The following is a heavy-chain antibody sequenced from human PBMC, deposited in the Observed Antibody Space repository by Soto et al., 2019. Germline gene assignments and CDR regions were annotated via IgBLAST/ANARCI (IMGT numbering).Heavy chain of an antibody. D-gene: IGHD1-26*01. V-gene: IGHV1-69*01. CDR2: IIPIFGTA. J-gene: IGHJ6*02. CDR1: GGTFSSYA. CDR3: ARVRVGAKIPADGMDV. Sequence: QVQLVQSGAEVKKPGSSVKVSCKASGGTFSSYAISWVRQAPGQGLEWMGGIIPIFGTANYAQKFQGRVTITADESTSTAYMELSSLRSEDTAVSYCARVRVGAKIPADGMDVWGQGTTVTVSS.